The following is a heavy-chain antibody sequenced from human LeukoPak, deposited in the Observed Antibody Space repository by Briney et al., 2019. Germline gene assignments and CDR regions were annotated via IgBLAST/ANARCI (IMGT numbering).Heavy chain of an antibody. Sequence: GGSLRLSCAASGFTFSDYYMSWIRQAPGKGLEWVSYISSSGSTIYYADSVKGRFTISRDNAKNSLFLQMNSLRAEDTAVYYCARDMWGFGGGRRYYYYYMDVWGKGTTVTVS. V-gene: IGHV3-11*04. CDR2: ISSSGSTI. D-gene: IGHD3-10*01. CDR3: ARDMWGFGGGRRYYYYYMDV. J-gene: IGHJ6*03. CDR1: GFTFSDYY.